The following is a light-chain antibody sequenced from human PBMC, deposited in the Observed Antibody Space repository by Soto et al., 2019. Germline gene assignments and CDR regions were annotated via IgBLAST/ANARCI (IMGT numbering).Light chain of an antibody. Sequence: DIPMTQSPATLSASVGDRVSITCRASQDISRWLAWYQQKPGKAPKVLIWDASSLQRGVPSRFSGSGSGTEFILTISSLQPEDFATYYCQQLKAYPFTFGPGTKVDI. J-gene: IGKJ3*01. V-gene: IGKV1-5*01. CDR3: QQLKAYPFT. CDR2: DAS. CDR1: QDISRW.